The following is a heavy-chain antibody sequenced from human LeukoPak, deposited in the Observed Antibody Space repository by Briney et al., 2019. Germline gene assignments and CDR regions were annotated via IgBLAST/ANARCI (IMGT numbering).Heavy chain of an antibody. D-gene: IGHD2-15*01. CDR1: GGTFSSYA. V-gene: IGHV1-69*13. CDR3: ARDSSTHIYSGGSCYDY. Sequence: GASVKVSCKASGGTFSSYAISWVRQAPGQGLEWMGGIIPIFGTANYAQKFQGRVTITADESTSTAYMELSSLRSEDTAVYYCARDSSTHIYSGGSCYDYWGQGTPVTVSS. J-gene: IGHJ4*02. CDR2: IIPIFGTA.